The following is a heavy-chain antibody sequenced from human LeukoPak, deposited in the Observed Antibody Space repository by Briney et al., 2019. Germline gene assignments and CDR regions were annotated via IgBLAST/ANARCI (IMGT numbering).Heavy chain of an antibody. V-gene: IGHV4-39*07. CDR3: AREYSSLNSGYYMDV. J-gene: IGHJ6*03. CDR1: GGSISSSSYY. CDR2: IYYSGST. D-gene: IGHD6-19*01. Sequence: SETLSLTCTVSGGSISSSSYYWGWIRQPPGKGLEWIGSIYYSGSTYYNPSLKSRVTISVDTSKNQFSLKLSSVTAADTAVYYCAREYSSLNSGYYMDVWGKGTTVTISS.